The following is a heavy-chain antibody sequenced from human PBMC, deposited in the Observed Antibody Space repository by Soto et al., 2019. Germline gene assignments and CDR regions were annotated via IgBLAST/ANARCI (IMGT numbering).Heavy chain of an antibody. V-gene: IGHV4-30-2*01. CDR1: GGSISSGGYS. D-gene: IGHD3-16*01. CDR2: IYHSGST. CDR3: ARVMRQYYGMDV. Sequence: SSETLSLTCAVSGGSISSGGYSWSWIRQPPGKGLEWIGYIYHSGSTYYNPSLKSRVTISVDRSKNQFSLKLSSVTAADTAVYYCARVMRQYYGMDVWGQGTTVTVSS. J-gene: IGHJ6*02.